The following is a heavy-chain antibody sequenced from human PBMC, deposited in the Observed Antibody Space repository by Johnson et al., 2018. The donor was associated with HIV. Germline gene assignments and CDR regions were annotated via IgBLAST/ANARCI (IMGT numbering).Heavy chain of an antibody. CDR2: ISYGGTYK. Sequence: QMQLVESGGGVVQPGRSLRVSCAASGFSFGSYGMHWVRQAPGKGLEWVAIISYGGTYKYYADSVKGRFTISRDNSKNTLYLQMNSLRAEDTAVYYCARDYREANAFDIWGQGTMVTVSS. CDR1: GFSFGSYG. D-gene: IGHD1-26*01. V-gene: IGHV3-30*03. CDR3: ARDYREANAFDI. J-gene: IGHJ3*02.